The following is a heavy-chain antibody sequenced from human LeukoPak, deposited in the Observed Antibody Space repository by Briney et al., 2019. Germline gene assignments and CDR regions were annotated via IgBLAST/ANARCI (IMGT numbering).Heavy chain of an antibody. D-gene: IGHD6-19*01. Sequence: PGGSLRLSCAASGFTFSSYTMNWVRQAPGKGLEWVSAISSSGGSTYYADSVKGRFTISRDNSKNTLYLQMNSLRAEDTAVYYCAKEAYSSGWYYFDYWGQGTLVTVSS. V-gene: IGHV3-23*01. CDR1: GFTFSSYT. CDR3: AKEAYSSGWYYFDY. J-gene: IGHJ4*02. CDR2: ISSSGGST.